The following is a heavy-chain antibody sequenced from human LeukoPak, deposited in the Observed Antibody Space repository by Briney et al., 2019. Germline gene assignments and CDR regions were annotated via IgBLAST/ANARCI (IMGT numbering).Heavy chain of an antibody. CDR2: IYPDASDT. CDR1: GYSFTSYW. Sequence: SLKISSKGSGYSFTSYWIGWVRQMPGKGLELMGIIYPDASDTRYSPSFQGQVTISADKSITTDYLQWSSLKASDTAMYYCARGFGEFRFDYWGQGTLVTVSS. D-gene: IGHD3-10*01. J-gene: IGHJ4*02. V-gene: IGHV5-51*01. CDR3: ARGFGEFRFDY.